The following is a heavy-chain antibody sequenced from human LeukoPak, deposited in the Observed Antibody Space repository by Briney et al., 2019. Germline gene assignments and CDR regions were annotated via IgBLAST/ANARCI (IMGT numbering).Heavy chain of an antibody. CDR1: NSSIISYY. CDR3: ARALNPLPGTYYFDY. J-gene: IGHJ4*02. D-gene: IGHD2-15*01. Sequence: SETLSLTCTVSNSSIISYYWTWIRQPPGKGLEWIGYIYYSGTTNYNPSLKSRVTMSVDTSKNQFSLKLSSVTAADTAVYYCARALNPLPGTYYFDYWGQGTLVTVSS. CDR2: IYYSGTT. V-gene: IGHV4-59*12.